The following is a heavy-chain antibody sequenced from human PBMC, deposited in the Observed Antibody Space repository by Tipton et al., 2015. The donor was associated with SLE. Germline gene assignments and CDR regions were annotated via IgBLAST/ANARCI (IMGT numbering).Heavy chain of an antibody. Sequence: LRLSCTVSGGSISSYYWSWIRQPPGKGLEWIGYIYFSGTTNYNPSLKSRVTISVDTSKNQFSLKLNSVTAADTAVYYCAIPITQHCSGGGCYRHDAFDIWGQGTMVTVSS. CDR1: GGSISSYY. CDR2: IYFSGTT. CDR3: AIPITQHCSGGGCYRHDAFDI. J-gene: IGHJ3*02. D-gene: IGHD2-15*01. V-gene: IGHV4-4*08.